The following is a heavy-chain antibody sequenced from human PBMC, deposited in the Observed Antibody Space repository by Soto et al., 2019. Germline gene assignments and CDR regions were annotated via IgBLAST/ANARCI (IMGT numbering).Heavy chain of an antibody. Sequence: QVQLVESGGGVVQPGRSLRLSCAASGFTFSSYAMHWVRQAPGKGLEWVAVISYDGSNKYYADSVKGRFTISRDNSKNTLYLQMNSLRAEDTAVYYCARGDDSLMDYWGQGTLVTVSS. J-gene: IGHJ4*02. CDR3: ARGDDSLMDY. CDR1: GFTFSSYA. V-gene: IGHV3-30-3*01. D-gene: IGHD3-22*01. CDR2: ISYDGSNK.